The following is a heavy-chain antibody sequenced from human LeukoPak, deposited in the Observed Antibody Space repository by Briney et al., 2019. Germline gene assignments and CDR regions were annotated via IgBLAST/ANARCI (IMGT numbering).Heavy chain of an antibody. CDR2: INPSGGST. D-gene: IGHD5-18*01. Sequence: GASVKVSCKASGYTFTSYYMHWVRQAPGQGLEWMGIINPSGGSTSYAQKFQGRVTMTRDTSTSTVYMELRSLRSEDTAVYYCARANLSVQLWYYYYYGMDVWGQGTAVTVSS. J-gene: IGHJ6*02. CDR1: GYTFTSYY. V-gene: IGHV1-46*01. CDR3: ARANLSVQLWYYYYYGMDV.